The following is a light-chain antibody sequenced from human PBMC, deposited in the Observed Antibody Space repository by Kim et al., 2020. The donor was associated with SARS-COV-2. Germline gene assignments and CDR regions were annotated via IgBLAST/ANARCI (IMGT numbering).Light chain of an antibody. CDR2: AAS. CDR1: QGINNY. V-gene: IGKV1-27*01. J-gene: IGKJ5*01. CDR3: QKYNSVLT. Sequence: DIQMTQSPSSLSASVGDRVTITCRASQGINNYLAWYQQKPGKIPTLLLYAASTLQSGVPSRFSGSGSGTDFTLTINSLQPEHVATYYCQKYNSVLTFGQGTRLEIK.